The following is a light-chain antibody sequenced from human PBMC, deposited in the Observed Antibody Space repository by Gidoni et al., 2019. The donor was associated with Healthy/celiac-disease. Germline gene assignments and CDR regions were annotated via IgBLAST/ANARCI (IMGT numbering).Light chain of an antibody. CDR3: QQYDNLPALT. Sequence: DIQMTKSPSSPSASVGDRVTITCQASQDISNYLNWYQQKPGKAPKLLIYDASNLETGVPSRFSGSGSGTDFTFTISSLQPEDIATYYCQQYDNLPALTFGGGTKVEIK. CDR1: QDISNY. CDR2: DAS. J-gene: IGKJ4*01. V-gene: IGKV1-33*01.